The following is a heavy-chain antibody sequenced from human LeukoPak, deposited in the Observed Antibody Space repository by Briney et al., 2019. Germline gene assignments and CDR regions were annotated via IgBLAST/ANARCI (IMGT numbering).Heavy chain of an antibody. CDR2: IGGRFGHT. D-gene: IGHD3-10*01. CDR3: ARGGVDYYGSGTYYPMYYDY. J-gene: IGHJ4*02. CDR1: GFTFSSYS. V-gene: IGHV3-23*01. Sequence: PGGSLRLSCAASGFTFSSYSMNWVRQAPGKGLEWVSSIGGRFGHTYYADSVKGRFTISRDNSKSILFLQMNNLRAEDTAVYFCARGGVDYYGSGTYYPMYYDYWGQGALVTVSS.